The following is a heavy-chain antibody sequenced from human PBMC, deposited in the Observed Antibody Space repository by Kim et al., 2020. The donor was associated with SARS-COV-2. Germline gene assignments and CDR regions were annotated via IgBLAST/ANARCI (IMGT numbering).Heavy chain of an antibody. Sequence: SLRLSCTASGFTFGDYAMSWFRQAPGKGLEWVGFIRSKAYGGTTEYAASVKGRFTISRDDSKSIAYLQMNSLKTEDTAVYYCTRDGTLGSPTSCYPDYWGQGTLVTVSS. V-gene: IGHV3-49*03. J-gene: IGHJ4*02. CDR3: TRDGTLGSPTSCYPDY. CDR1: GFTFGDYA. D-gene: IGHD2-2*01. CDR2: IRSKAYGGTT.